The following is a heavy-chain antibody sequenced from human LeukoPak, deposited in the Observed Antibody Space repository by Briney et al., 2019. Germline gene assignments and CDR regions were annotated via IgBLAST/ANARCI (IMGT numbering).Heavy chain of an antibody. Sequence: SETLSLTRTVSGGSISSSSYYWGWIRQPPGKGLEWIGSIYYSGSTYYNPSLKSRVTISVDTSKNQFSLKLSSATAADTAVYYCARRRYYDSSGEGFDYWGQGTLVTVSS. J-gene: IGHJ4*02. D-gene: IGHD3-22*01. CDR2: IYYSGST. CDR3: ARRRYYDSSGEGFDY. CDR1: GGSISSSSYY. V-gene: IGHV4-39*01.